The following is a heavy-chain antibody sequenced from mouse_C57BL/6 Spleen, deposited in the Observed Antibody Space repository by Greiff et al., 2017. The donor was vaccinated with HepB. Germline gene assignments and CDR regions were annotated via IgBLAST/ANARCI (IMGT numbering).Heavy chain of an antibody. CDR1: GYTFTSYW. V-gene: IGHV1-61*01. CDR2: IYPSDSET. J-gene: IGHJ1*03. Sequence: VQLQQSGAELVRPGSSVKLSCKASGYTFTSYWMDWVKQRPGQGLEWIGNIYPSDSETHYNQKFKDKATLTVDKSSSTAYMQLSSLPSEDSSVYYCARPYSKGYWYVDVWGTGTTVTVSS. D-gene: IGHD2-5*01. CDR3: ARPYSKGYWYVDV.